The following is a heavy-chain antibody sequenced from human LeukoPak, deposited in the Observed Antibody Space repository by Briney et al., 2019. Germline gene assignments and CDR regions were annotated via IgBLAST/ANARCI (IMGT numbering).Heavy chain of an antibody. CDR3: ARSRSARGYLIS. CDR2: IYPGDSDT. V-gene: IGHV5-51*01. D-gene: IGHD1-1*01. Sequence: GASLKISFKGSGYRFTSYWIGWVRQMPGKGLEWMGIIYPGDSDTRYSPSFQGQVTISADKSISTAYLQWSSLKASDTAMYYCARSRSARGYLISWGQGTLVTVSS. J-gene: IGHJ4*02. CDR1: GYRFTSYW.